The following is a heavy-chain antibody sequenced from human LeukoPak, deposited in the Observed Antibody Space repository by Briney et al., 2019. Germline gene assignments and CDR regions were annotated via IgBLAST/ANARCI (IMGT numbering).Heavy chain of an antibody. CDR2: IIPILGIA. D-gene: IGHD2-8*01. J-gene: IGHJ6*03. CDR3: ARTGYCTNGVCYAHYYYYYMDV. Sequence: SVKVSCKASGGTFSSYTISWVRQAPGQGLEWMGRIIPILGIANYAQKFQGRVTITADKSTSTAYMELSSLRSEDTAVYYYARTGYCTNGVCYAHYYYYYMDVWGKGTTVTVSS. CDR1: GGTFSSYT. V-gene: IGHV1-69*02.